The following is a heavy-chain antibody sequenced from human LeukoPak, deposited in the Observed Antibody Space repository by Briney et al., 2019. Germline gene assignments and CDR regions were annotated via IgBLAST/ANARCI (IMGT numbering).Heavy chain of an antibody. CDR2: ISSSGSTI. V-gene: IGHV3-11*01. J-gene: IGHJ6*02. Sequence: GGSLRLSCAASGFTFSDCYMSWIRQAPGKGLEWVSYISSSGSTIYYADSVKGRFTISRDNAKNSLYLQMNSLRAEDTAVYYCARALLGYCSGGSCPYGMDVWGQGTTVTVSS. CDR1: GFTFSDCY. D-gene: IGHD2-15*01. CDR3: ARALLGYCSGGSCPYGMDV.